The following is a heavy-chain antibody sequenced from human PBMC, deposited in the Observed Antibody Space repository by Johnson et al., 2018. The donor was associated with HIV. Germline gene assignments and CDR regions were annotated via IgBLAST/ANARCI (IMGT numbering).Heavy chain of an antibody. CDR2: IRYDTSKK. CDR1: GFTFSTYG. CDR3: ARVRWQIQSVDVFDI. V-gene: IGHV3-30*02. D-gene: IGHD5-24*01. Sequence: QVQLVESGGGVVQPGGSLRLSCVASGFTFSTYGMHWVRQAPGKGLEWVALIRYDTSKKYYADSVKGRFTISRDNSKNPLYLQMDSLRAEDTAVYYCARVRWQIQSVDVFDIWGQGTMVTVSS. J-gene: IGHJ3*02.